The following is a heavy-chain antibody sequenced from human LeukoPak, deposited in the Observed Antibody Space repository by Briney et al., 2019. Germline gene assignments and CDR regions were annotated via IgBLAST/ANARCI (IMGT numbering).Heavy chain of an antibody. J-gene: IGHJ4*02. V-gene: IGHV4-59*12. CDR2: IYYTGST. D-gene: IGHD2-21*02. CDR1: GGSISDDY. Sequence: SDTLSLPCTVCGGSISDDYWTWMRQPPGKGREWIGYIYYTGSTNYNPSLKTRVTISTDTSNNHFSLNLNAVTAADTGVYYCVRGSRVYCGGDCYYYGGQGTLVSVSS. CDR3: VRGSRVYCGGDCYYY.